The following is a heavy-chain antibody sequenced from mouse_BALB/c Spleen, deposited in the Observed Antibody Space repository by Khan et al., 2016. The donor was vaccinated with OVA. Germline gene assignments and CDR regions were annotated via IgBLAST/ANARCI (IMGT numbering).Heavy chain of an antibody. Sequence: EVQLQQSGPELVKPGDSMKISCKASNYSFTDYTMNWVKQSHGKNLEWIGLINPYNGGSNYNQKFKGKATLTVDKSSSTADMELLSLTSEDSAVYYCTRSCYGGFAYWGQGTLVTVSA. J-gene: IGHJ3*01. CDR2: INPYNGGS. CDR3: TRSCYGGFAY. V-gene: IGHV1-18*01. D-gene: IGHD1-1*01. CDR1: NYSFTDYT.